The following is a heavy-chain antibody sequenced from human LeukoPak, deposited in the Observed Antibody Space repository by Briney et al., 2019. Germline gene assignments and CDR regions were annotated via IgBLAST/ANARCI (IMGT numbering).Heavy chain of an antibody. CDR1: GYTFISNY. CDR2: IYPRDGST. V-gene: IGHV1-46*01. CDR3: ARDQEGFDY. J-gene: IGHJ4*02. Sequence: GASLTVSCTASGYTFISNYIHSVRQAPGQGLEWMGMIYPRDGSTSYAQKFQGRVTVTRDTSTSTVHMELSGLRSEDTAVYYCARDQEGFDYWGQGTLVTVSS.